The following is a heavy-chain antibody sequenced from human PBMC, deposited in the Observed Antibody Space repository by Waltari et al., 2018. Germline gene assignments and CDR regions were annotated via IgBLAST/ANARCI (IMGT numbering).Heavy chain of an antibody. CDR2: INAGNGNT. Sequence: QVQLVQSGAEVKKPGASVKVSCKASGYTFTSYAMHWVRQAPGQRLEWMGWINAGNGNTKYSQKFQGRVTITRDTSASTAYMELSSLRSEDTAVYYCARGVYSSSWYHPGGDYWGQGTLVTVSS. V-gene: IGHV1-3*01. J-gene: IGHJ4*02. D-gene: IGHD6-13*01. CDR3: ARGVYSSSWYHPGGDY. CDR1: GYTFTSYA.